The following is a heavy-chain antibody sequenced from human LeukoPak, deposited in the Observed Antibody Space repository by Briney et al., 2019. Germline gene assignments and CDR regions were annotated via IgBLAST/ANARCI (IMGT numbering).Heavy chain of an antibody. CDR1: GYTFTTYG. V-gene: IGHV1-18*01. D-gene: IGHD1-1*01. CDR3: ARDYNYIYDY. CDR2: ISGYNGNT. Sequence: ASVKVSCKASGYTFTTYGISWVRQAPGQGLEWMGWISGYNGNTNYAQKFQGRVTVTTDTSTSTAYMELRSLRSDDTAVYYCARDYNYIYDYWGQGTLVTVPS. J-gene: IGHJ4*02.